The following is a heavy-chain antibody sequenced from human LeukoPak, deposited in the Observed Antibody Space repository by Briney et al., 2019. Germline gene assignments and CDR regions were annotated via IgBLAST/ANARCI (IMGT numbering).Heavy chain of an antibody. J-gene: IGHJ4*02. CDR1: GFTFSSYS. CDR2: ISSSSSYI. Sequence: PGGSLRLSCAASGFTFSSYSMNWVRQAPGKGLEWVSSISSSSSYIYYADSVKGRFTISRDNAKNSLYLQMNSLRAEDKAVYYCARWHYDSSGYYLFDYWGQGTLVTVSS. D-gene: IGHD3-22*01. CDR3: ARWHYDSSGYYLFDY. V-gene: IGHV3-21*01.